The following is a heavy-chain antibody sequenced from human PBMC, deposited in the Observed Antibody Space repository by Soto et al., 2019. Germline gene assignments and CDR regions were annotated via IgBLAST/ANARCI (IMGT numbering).Heavy chain of an antibody. CDR2: ISAYNGNT. V-gene: IGHV1-18*01. CDR3: ARDGGVQARFDP. J-gene: IGHJ5*02. Sequence: QVQLVQSGAEVKKPGASVKVSCKASGYSFTSYGISWVRQAPGQGLERMGWISAYNGNTNYAQKLHGRVTMTTDTPTSTANMDLRSLRSDDTAVYYCARDGGVQARFDPWGQGTLVTVSS. D-gene: IGHD2-8*02. CDR1: GYSFTSYG.